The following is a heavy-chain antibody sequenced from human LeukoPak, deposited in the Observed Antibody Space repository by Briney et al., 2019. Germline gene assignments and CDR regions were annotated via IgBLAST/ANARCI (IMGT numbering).Heavy chain of an antibody. J-gene: IGHJ4*02. CDR1: GFTFSSYA. CDR2: ISYDGSNK. CDR3: ARAALQYSSGWLGY. V-gene: IGHV3-30-3*01. D-gene: IGHD6-19*01. Sequence: GGSLRLSCAASGFTFSSYAMHWVRQAPGEGLEWVAVISYDGSNKYYADSVKGRFTISRDNSKNTLYLQMNSLRAEDTAVYYCARAALQYSSGWLGYWGQGTLVTVSS.